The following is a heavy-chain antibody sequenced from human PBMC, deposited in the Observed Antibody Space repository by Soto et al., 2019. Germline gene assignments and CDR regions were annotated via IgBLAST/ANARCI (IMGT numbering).Heavy chain of an antibody. CDR3: ARGPGGPERPGDY. Sequence: QVQLVQSGAEVKKPGASVKVSCKASGYTFTSYAMHWVRQAPGQRLEWMGWINAGKGNTKYSQELQGRVTLTRDTSSSRGYMALSNRRCEEAAVYYCARGPGGPERPGDYGGQGTRGTVSS. V-gene: IGHV1-3*01. J-gene: IGHJ4*02. CDR1: GYTFTSYA. CDR2: INAGKGNT. D-gene: IGHD2-15*01.